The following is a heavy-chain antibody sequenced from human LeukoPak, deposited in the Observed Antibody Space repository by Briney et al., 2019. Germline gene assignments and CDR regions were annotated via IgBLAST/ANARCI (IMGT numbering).Heavy chain of an antibody. CDR3: AKDNEWLVWVAY. D-gene: IGHD6-19*01. J-gene: IGHJ4*02. CDR1: GFSFSSYS. CDR2: ISSSSIYI. Sequence: GGSLRLSCAASGFSFSSYSMNWVRQAPGKGLEWVSSISSSSIYIYYADSVRGRFTISRDNANNSLYLQMNSLRAEDTAVYYCAKDNEWLVWVAYWGQGTLVTVSS. V-gene: IGHV3-21*04.